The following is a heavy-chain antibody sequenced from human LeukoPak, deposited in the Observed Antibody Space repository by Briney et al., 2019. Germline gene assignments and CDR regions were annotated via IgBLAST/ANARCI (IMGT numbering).Heavy chain of an antibody. V-gene: IGHV3-48*03. Sequence: GGSLRLSCVASGFAFSSYEMSWVRQAPGKGLEWVSFISGDGRAIHYADSVRGRFTISADNARNSVFLQMNSLRAEDSAVYYCATSLSGWFGPSAYYCGQGTLVTVSS. J-gene: IGHJ4*02. CDR1: GFAFSSYE. D-gene: IGHD6-19*01. CDR3: ATSLSGWFGPSAYY. CDR2: ISGDGRAI.